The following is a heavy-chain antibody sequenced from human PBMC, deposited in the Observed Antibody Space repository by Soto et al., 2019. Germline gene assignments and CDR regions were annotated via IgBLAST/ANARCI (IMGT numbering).Heavy chain of an antibody. J-gene: IGHJ1*01. CDR1: GFTFSRYA. D-gene: IGHD2-8*01. CDR2: ISRDGNNK. CDR3: ARSRNGAVPDSINF. V-gene: IGHV3-30-3*01. Sequence: QVHLVESGGGVVQPGGSLRLSCAASGFTFSRYAMHWVRQAPGEGLEWVAVISRDGNNKYYASSVKGRFTVSRDNSNNTVYLSMSSLRPDDTAVFYCARSRNGAVPDSINFWGQGTLATVSS.